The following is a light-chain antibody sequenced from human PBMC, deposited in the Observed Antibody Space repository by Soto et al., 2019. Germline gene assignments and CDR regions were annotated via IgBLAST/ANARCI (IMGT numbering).Light chain of an antibody. J-gene: IGKJ2*01. CDR2: GAS. Sequence: ELTQSPGTLSLSPGKRATLSCRASQRVSSSYLAWNQQKPGQAPRLLIYGASTRATGIPDRFSGSGSGTDFTLTISRLEPEDFAVYFCQRYGSSPPFTFGQGTKVDIK. V-gene: IGKV3-20*01. CDR1: QRVSSSY. CDR3: QRYGSSPPFT.